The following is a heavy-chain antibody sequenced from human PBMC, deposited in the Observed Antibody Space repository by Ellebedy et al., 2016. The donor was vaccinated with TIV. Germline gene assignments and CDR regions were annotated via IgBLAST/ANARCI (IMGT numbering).Heavy chain of an antibody. CDR3: AMDTPQTFYGMDV. J-gene: IGHJ6*02. CDR1: GGPTANYF. D-gene: IGHD5-18*01. V-gene: IGHV4-59*01. CDR2: VYYSGST. Sequence: MPSETLSLTCTVPGGPTANYFWTWVRQPPGKGLEWIGNVYYSGSTNYSPSLKSRVIISVDMSKNQFSLRLSSVTAADTAVYFCAMDTPQTFYGMDVWGQGTTVTVSS.